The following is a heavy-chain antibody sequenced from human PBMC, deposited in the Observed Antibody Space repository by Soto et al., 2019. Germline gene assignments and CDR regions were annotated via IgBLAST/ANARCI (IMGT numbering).Heavy chain of an antibody. CDR1: GFTFSNYG. Sequence: GGSLRLSCAASGFTFSNYGMHWVRQAPGKGLAWVAVISYDGSDKYYADSVKGRFTISRDKSKNTRYLQMNSLRAEDTAVYYCAKVTGYCSSSSCRGDYYYYYGMDGWGQGTTVTVSS. V-gene: IGHV3-30*18. CDR2: ISYDGSDK. D-gene: IGHD2-2*01. J-gene: IGHJ6*02. CDR3: AKVTGYCSSSSCRGDYYYYYGMDG.